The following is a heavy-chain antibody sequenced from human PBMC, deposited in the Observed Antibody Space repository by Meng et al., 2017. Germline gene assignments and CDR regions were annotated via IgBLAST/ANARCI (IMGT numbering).Heavy chain of an antibody. CDR3: ARGRRFLEWIDY. J-gene: IGHJ4*02. CDR1: GGSFSGYY. CDR2: INHSGST. V-gene: IGHV4-34*01. D-gene: IGHD3-3*01. Sequence: QVQLQQGGAGLLNPSETLSLPCAVYGGSFSGYYWSWIRQPPGKGLEWIGEINHSGSTNYNPSLKSRVTISVDTSKNQFSLKLSSVTAADTAVYYCARGRRFLEWIDYWGQGTLVTVSS.